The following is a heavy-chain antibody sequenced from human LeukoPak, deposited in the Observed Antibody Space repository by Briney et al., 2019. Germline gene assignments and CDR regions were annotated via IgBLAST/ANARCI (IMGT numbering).Heavy chain of an antibody. CDR2: IIPIFGTA. J-gene: IGHJ3*02. V-gene: IGHV1-69*13. CDR3: ARDLNYAFDI. D-gene: IGHD5-24*01. CDR1: GGTFSSYA. Sequence: SVKVSCKASGGTFSSYAISWVRPAPGQGLEWMGGIIPIFGTANYAQKFQGRVTIPADESTSTAYMELSSLRSEDTAVYYCARDLNYAFDIWGQGTMVTVSS.